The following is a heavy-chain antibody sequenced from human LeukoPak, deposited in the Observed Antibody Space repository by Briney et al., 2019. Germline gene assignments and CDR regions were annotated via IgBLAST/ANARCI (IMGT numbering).Heavy chain of an antibody. CDR1: GYTLTELS. CDR3: APGRRGAHRLSGYDY. J-gene: IGHJ4*02. D-gene: IGHD1-26*01. V-gene: IGHV1-24*01. Sequence: GASVKVSCKVSGYTLTELSMHWVRQAPGKGLEWMGGFDPEDGETIYAQKFQGRVTMTEDTSTDTAYMELSSLSSEATAVYSCAPGRRGAHRLSGYDYWGQGTLVTVSS. CDR2: FDPEDGET.